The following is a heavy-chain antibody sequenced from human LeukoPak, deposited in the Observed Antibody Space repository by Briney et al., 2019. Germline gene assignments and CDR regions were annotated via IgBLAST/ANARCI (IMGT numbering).Heavy chain of an antibody. D-gene: IGHD6-19*01. CDR2: ISSSSSYI. Sequence: GGSLRLSCAASGFTFSSYSMNWVRQAPGKGLEWVSSISSSSSYIYYADSVKGRFTISRDNAKNSLYLQMNSLRAEDTAVYYCASQGYGSGWTSGYFDYWDQGTLVTVSS. V-gene: IGHV3-21*01. CDR3: ASQGYGSGWTSGYFDY. CDR1: GFTFSSYS. J-gene: IGHJ4*02.